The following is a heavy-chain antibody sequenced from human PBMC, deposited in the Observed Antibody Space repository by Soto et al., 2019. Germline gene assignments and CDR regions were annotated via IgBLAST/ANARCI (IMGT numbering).Heavy chain of an antibody. J-gene: IGHJ5*02. CDR3: ARDLIKQQLVLWFDP. D-gene: IGHD6-13*01. CDR2: ISAYNGNT. CDR1: GYTFTSYG. V-gene: IGHV1-18*01. Sequence: ASVKVSYKAAGYTFTSYGIIWVRQAPGQGLEWMGWISAYNGNTNYAQKLQGRVTMTTDTSTSTAYMELRSLRSDDTAVYYCARDLIKQQLVLWFDPWGQGTLVTVSS.